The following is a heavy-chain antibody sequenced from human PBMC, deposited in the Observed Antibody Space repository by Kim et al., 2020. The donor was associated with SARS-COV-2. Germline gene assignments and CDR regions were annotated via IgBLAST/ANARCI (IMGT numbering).Heavy chain of an antibody. CDR1: GGSISRSSYY. D-gene: IGHD3-22*01. Sequence: SETLSLTCSVSGGSISRSSYYWGWIRQPPGKGLEWIGSIYYSGSPYYNPSLKSRVTISVDTSKNQFSLKLSSVTAADTAVYYCATQGYYDGNHDYWGQGTLVTVSS. CDR2: IYYSGSP. V-gene: IGHV4-39*01. J-gene: IGHJ4*02. CDR3: ATQGYYDGNHDY.